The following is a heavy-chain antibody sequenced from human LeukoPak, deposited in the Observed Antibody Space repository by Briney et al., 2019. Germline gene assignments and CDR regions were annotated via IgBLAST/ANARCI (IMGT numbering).Heavy chain of an antibody. CDR1: GYTFTSYG. CDR3: ARRISDILTGYYFDY. J-gene: IGHJ4*02. V-gene: IGHV1-18*01. D-gene: IGHD3-9*01. CDR2: ISAYNGNT. Sequence: GASVKVSCKASGYTFTSYGISRVRQAPGQGLEWMGWISAYNGNTNYAQKFQGRVTMTTDTSTSTAYMELRSLRSDDTAVYYCARRISDILTGYYFDYWGQGTLVTVSS.